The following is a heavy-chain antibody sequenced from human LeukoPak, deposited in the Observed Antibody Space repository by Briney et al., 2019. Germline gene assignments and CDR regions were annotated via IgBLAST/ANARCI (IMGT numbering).Heavy chain of an antibody. V-gene: IGHV3-7*01. J-gene: IGHJ4*02. D-gene: IGHD4-17*01. CDR2: IKQDGSEK. Sequence: GGSLRLSCAASGFTLSTNWMSSASHAPGEGLEWGANIKQDGSEKYYVDSVKGRFTISRDNAKNSLYLQMNSLRAEDTAAYYCARDELYGADFDYWGQGTLVTVSS. CDR3: ARDELYGADFDY. CDR1: GFTLSTNW.